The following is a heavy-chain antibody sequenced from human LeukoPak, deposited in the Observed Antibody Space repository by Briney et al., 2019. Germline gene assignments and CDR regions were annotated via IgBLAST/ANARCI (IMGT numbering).Heavy chain of an antibody. J-gene: IGHJ4*02. D-gene: IGHD3-22*01. CDR3: ARDYYDSSGYFPPNFDY. CDR1: GGSISSYY. Sequence: SETLSLTCTVSGGSISSYYWSWIRQPPGKGLEWIGYIYHSGSTNYKPSLKSRVTISVDTSKNQFSLKLSSVTAADTAVYYCARDYYDSSGYFPPNFDYWGQGTLVTVSS. V-gene: IGHV4-59*01. CDR2: IYHSGST.